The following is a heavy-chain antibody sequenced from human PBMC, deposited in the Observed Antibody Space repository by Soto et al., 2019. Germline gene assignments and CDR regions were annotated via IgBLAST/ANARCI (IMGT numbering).Heavy chain of an antibody. J-gene: IGHJ4*02. CDR3: ARESYSSGWYPGFDY. CDR2: ISYDGSNK. CDR1: GFTFSSYA. Sequence: QVQLVESGGGVVQPGRSLRLSCAASGFTFSSYAMHWVRQAPGKGLEWVAVISYDGSNKYYADSVKGRFTISRDNSKNTLYLQMNSLRAEDTAVYYCARESYSSGWYPGFDYWGQGTLVTVSS. V-gene: IGHV3-30-3*01. D-gene: IGHD6-19*01.